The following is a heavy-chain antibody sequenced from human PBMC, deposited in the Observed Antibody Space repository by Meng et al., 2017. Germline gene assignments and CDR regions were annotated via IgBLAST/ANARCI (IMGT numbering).Heavy chain of an antibody. V-gene: IGHV1-3*01. CDR1: GYTFTSYS. J-gene: IGHJ4*02. D-gene: IGHD6-19*01. CDR2: INAGNANT. CDR3: AREPGSSGWNYFDS. Sequence: AQSGQSGDEVKKPCASVKVSCKASGYTFTSYSMHWVRQAPGQRLEWMGWINAGNANTKYSQKFQDRVTITMDTSASTAYMELSSLRSEDTAMYYCAREPGSSGWNYFDSWGQGTLVTVSS.